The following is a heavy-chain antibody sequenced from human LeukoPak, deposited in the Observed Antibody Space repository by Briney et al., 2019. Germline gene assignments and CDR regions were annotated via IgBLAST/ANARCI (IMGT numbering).Heavy chain of an antibody. CDR3: ARGLWSFDD. D-gene: IGHD5-18*01. CDR1: GGSISSYY. V-gene: IGHV4-59*01. J-gene: IGHJ4*02. CDR2: IYYSGST. Sequence: KPSETLSLTCTVSGGSISSYYWSWIRQPPGKGLEWIGYIYYSGSTNYNPSLKSRVTISVETSKNEFSLKLRSVTAADTAVYYCARGLWSFDDWGQGTLVTVSS.